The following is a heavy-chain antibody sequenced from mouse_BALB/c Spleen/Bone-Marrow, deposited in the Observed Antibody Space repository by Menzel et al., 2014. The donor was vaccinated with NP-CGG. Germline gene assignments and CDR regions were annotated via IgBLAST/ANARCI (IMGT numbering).Heavy chain of an antibody. Sequence: QVQLKQSGAELVRPGASVKVSCKASGYTFTSYWINWVKQRPGQGLEWIGNIYPSDSYTNYNQNFKDKATLTVDKSSSTANMQLSSPTSEDSAVYYCTRQYGNYYAMDYWGQGTSVTVSS. J-gene: IGHJ4*01. V-gene: IGHV1S126*01. D-gene: IGHD2-10*02. CDR1: GYTFTSYW. CDR2: IYPSDSYT. CDR3: TRQYGNYYAMDY.